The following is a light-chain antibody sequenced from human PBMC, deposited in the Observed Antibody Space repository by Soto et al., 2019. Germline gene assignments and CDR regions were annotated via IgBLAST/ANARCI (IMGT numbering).Light chain of an antibody. CDR1: SSNIWAGYD. J-gene: IGLJ1*01. CDR3: QSYDSSLKV. CDR2: ANT. Sequence: QSVLTQPPSVSGAPGQRVTISCAGSSSNIWAGYDVHWYQQLPGTAPKLLIYANTNRPSGVPDRFSGSKSGTSASLAITGLQAEDEADYYCQSYDSSLKVFGTGTKVTVL. V-gene: IGLV1-40*01.